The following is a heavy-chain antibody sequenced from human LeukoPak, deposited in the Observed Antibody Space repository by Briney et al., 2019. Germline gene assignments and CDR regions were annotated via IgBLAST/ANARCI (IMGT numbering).Heavy chain of an antibody. J-gene: IGHJ4*02. Sequence: GASVKVSCKASGYTFTSYGISWVRQAPGQGLERMGGIIPIFGTANYAQKFQGRVTITADESTSTAYMELGSLRSEDTAVYYCAALNMGYSYGFEVDYWGQGTLVTVSS. CDR2: IIPIFGTA. V-gene: IGHV1-69*13. CDR3: AALNMGYSYGFEVDY. D-gene: IGHD5-18*01. CDR1: GYTFTSYG.